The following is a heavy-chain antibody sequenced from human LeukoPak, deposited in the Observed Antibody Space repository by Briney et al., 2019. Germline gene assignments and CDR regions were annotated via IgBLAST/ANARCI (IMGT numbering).Heavy chain of an antibody. CDR3: AGSIAVAGTGFDY. Sequence: GESLKISCKGSGCGFTSYWIGGGRRMPGKGREWMGIIYPGDSDTRYSPSFQGQVTISADKSISTAYLQWSSLKASDTAMYYCAGSIAVAGTGFDYWGQGTLVTVSS. CDR2: IYPGDSDT. J-gene: IGHJ4*02. CDR1: GCGFTSYW. V-gene: IGHV5-51*01. D-gene: IGHD6-19*01.